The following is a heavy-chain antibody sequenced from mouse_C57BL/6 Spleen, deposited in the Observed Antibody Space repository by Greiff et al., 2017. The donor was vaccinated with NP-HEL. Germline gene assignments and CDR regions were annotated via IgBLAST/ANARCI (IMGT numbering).Heavy chain of an antibody. D-gene: IGHD1-1*01. CDR1: GYAFSSSW. CDR3: ARSSTVVASEGYFDY. J-gene: IGHJ2*01. CDR2: IYPGDGAT. V-gene: IGHV1-82*01. Sequence: QVQLKESGPELVQPGASVTISCKASGYAFSSSWMNWVKQRPGKGLEWIGRIYPGDGATNYTGKFTGKATLTADKSSSTAYMQLSSLTSEDSAVYFCARSSTVVASEGYFDYWGQGTTLTVSS.